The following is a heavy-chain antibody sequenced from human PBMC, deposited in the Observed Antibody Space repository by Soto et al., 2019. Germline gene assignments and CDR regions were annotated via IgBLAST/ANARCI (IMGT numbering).Heavy chain of an antibody. Sequence: GGSLRLSCVASGFTFSNFAMAWVRQAPGEGLEWVSAISGSGDDTFYADSMKGRFTISRDNSKDTLYLQINSLRAEDTAVYYCASPIPNNGTTFGFWGKGTMVTVSS. CDR2: ISGSGDDT. D-gene: IGHD1-1*01. CDR1: GFTFSNFA. CDR3: ASPIPNNGTTFGF. V-gene: IGHV3-23*01. J-gene: IGHJ6*04.